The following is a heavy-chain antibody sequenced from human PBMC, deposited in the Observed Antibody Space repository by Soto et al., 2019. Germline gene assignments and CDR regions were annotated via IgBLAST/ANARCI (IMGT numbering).Heavy chain of an antibody. D-gene: IGHD3-10*01. CDR2: IIPIFGTA. J-gene: IGHJ5*02. CDR3: ARDGSWFGELIGQAHP. CDR1: GGTFSSYA. V-gene: IGHV1-69*01. Sequence: QVQLVQSGAEVKKPGSSVKVSCKASGGTFSSYAISWVRQATGQGLEWMGGIIPIFGTANYAQKFQGRVTITEDEATSTAYMELSSLRSEDTAVYYCARDGSWFGELIGQAHPWGQGTLVTVSS.